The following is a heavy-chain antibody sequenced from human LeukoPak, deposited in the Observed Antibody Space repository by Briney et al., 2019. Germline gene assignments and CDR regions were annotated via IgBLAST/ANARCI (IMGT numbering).Heavy chain of an antibody. V-gene: IGHV1-2*06. D-gene: IGHD3-22*01. Sequence: ASVKVSCKASGYTFTGYYMHWVRPAPGQGLEWMGRINPNSGGTNYAQKFQGRVTMTRDTSISTAYMELSRLRSDDTAVYYCARDNDSSGYYNPIDYWGQGTLVTVSS. CDR2: INPNSGGT. CDR3: ARDNDSSGYYNPIDY. J-gene: IGHJ4*02. CDR1: GYTFTGYY.